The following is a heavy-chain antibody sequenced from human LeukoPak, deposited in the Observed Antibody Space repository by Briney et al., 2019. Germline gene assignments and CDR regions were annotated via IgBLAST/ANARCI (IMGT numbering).Heavy chain of an antibody. CDR2: ISAYNGNT. CDR3: ARVRYYYDSSLNWFDP. D-gene: IGHD3-22*01. CDR1: GYAFTSYG. V-gene: IGHV1-18*01. J-gene: IGHJ5*02. Sequence: ASVKVSCKASGYAFTSYGISWVRQAPGQGLEWMGWISAYNGNTNYAQKLQGRVTMTTDTSTSTAYMELRSLRSDDTAVYYCARVRYYYDSSLNWFDPWGQGTLVTVSS.